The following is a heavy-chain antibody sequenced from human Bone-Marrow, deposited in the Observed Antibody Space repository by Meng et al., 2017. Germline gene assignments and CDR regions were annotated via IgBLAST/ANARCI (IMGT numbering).Heavy chain of an antibody. Sequence: SCAASGFTVSSYYMNWVRQAPGKGLEWVLYISSSGSTIYYADFVKGRFTISRDNAKNSLYLQMNRLRAEDTAVYYCARDGTYSSSWHDAFDIWGQGTMVTVSS. CDR3: ARDGTYSSSWHDAFDI. CDR2: ISSSGSTI. D-gene: IGHD6-13*01. J-gene: IGHJ3*02. CDR1: GFTVSSYY. V-gene: IGHV3-48*03.